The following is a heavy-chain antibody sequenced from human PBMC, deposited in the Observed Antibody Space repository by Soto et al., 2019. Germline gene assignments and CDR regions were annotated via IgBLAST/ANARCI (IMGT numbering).Heavy chain of an antibody. CDR2: INGGGDSA. J-gene: IGHJ3*02. CDR1: GFTFSSYA. D-gene: IGHD3-16*01. V-gene: IGHV3-23*01. CDR3: GVNNYETVVGAFDI. Sequence: EVQLLESGEALAQPGGSLRLSCAASGFTFSSYAMSWVRQAPGKGLEWVALINGGGDSAYYADSVKGRFTISRDNSNNSVYLEMNSLRAEDTARYYCGVNNYETVVGAFDIWGPGTMVSVSS.